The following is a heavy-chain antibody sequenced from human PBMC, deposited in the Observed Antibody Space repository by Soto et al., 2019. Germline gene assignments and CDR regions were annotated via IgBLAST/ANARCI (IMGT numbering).Heavy chain of an antibody. Sequence: QVQLVQSGAEVKKPGASVKISCTASGYIFTTYTIHWVRQAPGQRLEWMGWIEGGDGRTRYSQRFQDRVTITRDASARTAYMEVSGLRSEDTAVSYCARSSGWYALDIWGQGTTVIVSS. CDR2: IEGGDGRT. CDR1: GYIFTTYT. CDR3: ARSSGWYALDI. D-gene: IGHD6-19*01. V-gene: IGHV1-3*01. J-gene: IGHJ3*02.